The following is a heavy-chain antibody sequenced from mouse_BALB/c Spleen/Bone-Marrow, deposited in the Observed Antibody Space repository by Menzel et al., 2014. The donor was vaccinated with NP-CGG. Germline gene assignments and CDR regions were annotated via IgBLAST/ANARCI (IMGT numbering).Heavy chain of an antibody. J-gene: IGHJ2*01. Sequence: EVMLVESGGGLVQPGGSRKLSCAASGFTFSSFAMHWVRQAPEKGLEWVAYISSVSSTIYYADTVMGRFTISRDNPKNTLFLQMTSLRSEDTAMYYCARSGSSSGYFDYWGQGTTFTVSS. CDR1: GFTFSSFA. CDR3: ARSGSSSGYFDY. D-gene: IGHD1-1*01. V-gene: IGHV5-17*02. CDR2: ISSVSSTI.